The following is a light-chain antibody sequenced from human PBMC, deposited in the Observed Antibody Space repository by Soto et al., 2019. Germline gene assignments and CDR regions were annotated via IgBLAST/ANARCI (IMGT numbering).Light chain of an antibody. CDR2: AAS. V-gene: IGKV1-39*01. CDR1: QSISSY. Sequence: EIQMTQSPSSLSASVGDRFTITCRASQSISSYLNWYQQKPGKAPKLLIHAASSLQSGVPSRFSGSGSGTDLTLTISSLQPEDFANYYCQQSYSTPLWTFGQGTKVDIK. CDR3: QQSYSTPLWT. J-gene: IGKJ1*01.